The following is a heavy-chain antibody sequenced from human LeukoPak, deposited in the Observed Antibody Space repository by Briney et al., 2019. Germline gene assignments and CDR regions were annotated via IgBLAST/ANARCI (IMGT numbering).Heavy chain of an antibody. D-gene: IGHD3-3*01. CDR3: ARGVPYDSWSGPHYSDY. V-gene: IGHV3-7*01. J-gene: IGHJ4*02. CDR2: IKQDGSQE. Sequence: GGSLRLSCAASRFTVSTYWMSWVRQAPGKGLEWVAHIKQDGSQEYYVDSVKGRFTISRDSAKNSLYLQMNSLRAEDTAVYYCARGVPYDSWSGPHYSDYWGQGTLVTVSS. CDR1: RFTVSTYW.